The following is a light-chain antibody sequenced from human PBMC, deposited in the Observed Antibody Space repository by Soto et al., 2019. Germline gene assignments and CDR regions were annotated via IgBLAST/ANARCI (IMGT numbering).Light chain of an antibody. V-gene: IGLV2-14*01. CDR2: DVN. J-gene: IGLJ2*01. Sequence: QSVLTQPASVSESPGQSMTISCTGASSDVGGYNYVSWYQQHPGKAPKLMIYDVNTRPSGVSNRFSGSKSGNTASLTISGLQAEDEADYYCSSYTSSISFGGGTKLTVL. CDR3: SSYTSSIS. CDR1: SSDVGGYNY.